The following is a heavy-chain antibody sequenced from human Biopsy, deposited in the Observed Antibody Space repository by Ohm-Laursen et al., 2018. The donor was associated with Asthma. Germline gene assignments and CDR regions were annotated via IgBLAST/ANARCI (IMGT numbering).Heavy chain of an antibody. CDR1: GFTFDDYA. J-gene: IGHJ4*02. V-gene: IGHV3-9*01. CDR2: ISWNSGSI. Sequence: SLRLSCAASGFTFDDYAMHWVRQAPGKGLEWVSGISWNSGSIGYADSVKGRFIISRDNAKNSLYLQMNSLRAEDTALYYCAKGEWELLEANFDYWGQGTLVTVSS. CDR3: AKGEWELLEANFDY. D-gene: IGHD1-26*01.